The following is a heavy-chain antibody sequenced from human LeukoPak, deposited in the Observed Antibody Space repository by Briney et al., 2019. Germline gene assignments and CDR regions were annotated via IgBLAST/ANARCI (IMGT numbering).Heavy chain of an antibody. D-gene: IGHD3-3*01. Sequence: GASVKVSCKASGSTFTNYYVHWVRQAPGQGLEWMGIINPSGGSSSYVQKFQGRVTMTSDASTSTAYMELSSLRSEDTAVYYCARSDFWSGYYWRAFDYWGQGTLVTVSS. V-gene: IGHV1-46*01. CDR1: GSTFTNYY. J-gene: IGHJ4*02. CDR2: INPSGGSS. CDR3: ARSDFWSGYYWRAFDY.